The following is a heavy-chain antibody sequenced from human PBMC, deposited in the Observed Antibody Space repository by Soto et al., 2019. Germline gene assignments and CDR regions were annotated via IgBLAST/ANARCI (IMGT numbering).Heavy chain of an antibody. CDR2: ISGSGGST. CDR3: ATDYACYDILTGVCSGLGLDL. J-gene: IGHJ5*02. V-gene: IGHV3-23*01. D-gene: IGHD3-9*01. Sequence: GGSLRLSCAASGFTFSSYAMSWVRQAPGKGLEWVSAISGSGGSTYYADSVKGRFTISRDNSKNTLYLQMNSLRAEDTAVYYCATDYACYDILTGVCSGLGLDLRCQRTLVSVS. CDR1: GFTFSSYA.